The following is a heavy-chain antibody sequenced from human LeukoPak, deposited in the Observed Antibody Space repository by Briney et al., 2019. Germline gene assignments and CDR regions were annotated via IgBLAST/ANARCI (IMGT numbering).Heavy chain of an antibody. Sequence: PGGSLRLSCAASGFTFSSYAMSWVRQAPGKGLEWVSVISGSGGGTYYADSVKGRFTISRDNSKNTLYLQMNSLRAEDTAVYYCARSVGVTIYYYYAMDVWGQGTTVTVSS. D-gene: IGHD3-9*01. CDR3: ARSVGVTIYYYYAMDV. V-gene: IGHV3-23*01. J-gene: IGHJ6*02. CDR2: ISGSGGGT. CDR1: GFTFSSYA.